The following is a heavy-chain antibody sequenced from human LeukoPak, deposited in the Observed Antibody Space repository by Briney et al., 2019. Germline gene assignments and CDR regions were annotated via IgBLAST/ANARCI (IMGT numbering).Heavy chain of an antibody. CDR3: ARTADIAAAGTGVFDY. D-gene: IGHD6-13*01. CDR2: FYYSGSS. V-gene: IGHV4-39*01. CDR1: GASIASSSCY. Sequence: SETLSLTCTVSGASIASSSCYWGWIRQPPGKGLEWIGSFYYSGSSDYNPSLKSRVTIFVDTSKNQLSLKLSSVTAADTAVYFCARTADIAAAGTGVFDYWGQGTLVTVSS. J-gene: IGHJ4*02.